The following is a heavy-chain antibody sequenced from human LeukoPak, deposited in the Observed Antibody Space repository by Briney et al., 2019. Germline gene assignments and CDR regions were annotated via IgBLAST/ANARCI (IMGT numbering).Heavy chain of an antibody. D-gene: IGHD3-22*01. J-gene: IGHJ4*02. V-gene: IGHV3-23*01. CDR1: GFPFSSYS. CDR3: ARPQSSSGYYWPFDD. Sequence: PVGSLRLSCAASGFPFSSYSMTWVRQAPGKGLEWVSAISPSSGTFYADSVKGRFTISRDNSKNTLYLQMNSLRAEDTAVYYCARPQSSSGYYWPFDDWGQGTLVTVSS. CDR2: ISPSSGT.